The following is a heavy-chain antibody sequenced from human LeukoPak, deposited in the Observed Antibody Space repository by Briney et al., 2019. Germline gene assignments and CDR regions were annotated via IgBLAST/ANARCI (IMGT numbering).Heavy chain of an antibody. CDR1: GFTFSSYD. D-gene: IGHD5/OR15-5a*01. CDR2: IGTAGDT. Sequence: GGSLRLSCAASGFTFSSYDVHWVRQATGKGLEWVSAIGTAGDTYYPGSVKGRFTISRENAKNSLYLQMNSLRAGDTAVYYCARGLPGYGMDVWGQGTTVTVSS. V-gene: IGHV3-13*01. J-gene: IGHJ6*02. CDR3: ARGLPGYGMDV.